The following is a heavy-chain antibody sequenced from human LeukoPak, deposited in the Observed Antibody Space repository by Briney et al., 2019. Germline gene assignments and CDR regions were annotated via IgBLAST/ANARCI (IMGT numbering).Heavy chain of an antibody. V-gene: IGHV3-30-3*01. CDR3: ARLHLKDGYYDY. D-gene: IGHD2-15*01. CDR2: ISYDGSNK. J-gene: IGHJ4*02. CDR1: GFTFSSYA. Sequence: PGGSLRLSCAASGFTFSSYAMHWVRQAPGKGLEWVAVISYDGSNKYYADSVKGRFTISRDNSKNTLYLQMNSLRAEDTAVYYCARLHLKDGYYDYWGQGTLVTVSS.